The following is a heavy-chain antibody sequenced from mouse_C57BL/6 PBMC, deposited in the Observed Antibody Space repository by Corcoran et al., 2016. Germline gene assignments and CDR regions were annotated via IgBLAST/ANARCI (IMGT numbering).Heavy chain of an antibody. Sequence: EVQLQQSGPELVKPGASVKIPCKASGYTFTDYNMDWVKQSHGKSLEWIGDINPNNGGTIYNQKFKGKATLTVDKSSSTAYMELRSLTSEDTAVYYCARGGSSYGGSWFAYWGQGTLVTVSA. D-gene: IGHD1-1*01. CDR2: INPNNGGT. CDR1: GYTFTDYN. CDR3: ARGGSSYGGSWFAY. V-gene: IGHV1-18*01. J-gene: IGHJ3*01.